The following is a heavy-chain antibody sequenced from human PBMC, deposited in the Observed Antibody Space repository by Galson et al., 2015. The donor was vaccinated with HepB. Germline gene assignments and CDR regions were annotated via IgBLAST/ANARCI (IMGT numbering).Heavy chain of an antibody. Sequence: SVKVSCKASGGTFSSYAISWVRQAPGQGLEWMGGIIPIFGTANYAQKFQGRVTITADESTSTAYMELSSLRSEDTAVYYCARVLSMVRGVIITGDCYYYMDVWGKGTTVTVSS. CDR1: GGTFSSYA. CDR2: IIPIFGTA. D-gene: IGHD3-10*01. J-gene: IGHJ6*03. CDR3: ARVLSMVRGVIITGDCYYYMDV. V-gene: IGHV1-69*13.